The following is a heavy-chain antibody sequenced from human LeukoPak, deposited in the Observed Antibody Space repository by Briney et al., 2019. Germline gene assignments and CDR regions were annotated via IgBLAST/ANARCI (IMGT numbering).Heavy chain of an antibody. V-gene: IGHV3-30*18. CDR1: GFTFSSYG. Sequence: GSLRLSCAASGFTFSSYGMHWVRQAPGKGLEWVAVISYDGSNKYYADSVKGRFTISRDNSKNTLYLQMNSLRAEDTAVYYCAKEWYGDYPHQHLYYYYYGMDVWGQGTTATVSS. J-gene: IGHJ6*02. CDR3: AKEWYGDYPHQHLYYYYYGMDV. D-gene: IGHD4-17*01. CDR2: ISYDGSNK.